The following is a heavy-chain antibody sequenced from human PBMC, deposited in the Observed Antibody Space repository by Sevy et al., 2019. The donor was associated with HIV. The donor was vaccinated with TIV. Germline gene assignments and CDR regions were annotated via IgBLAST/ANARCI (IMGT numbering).Heavy chain of an antibody. Sequence: SETLSLTCTVFVDSVSSGNYFWTWIRQPPGKGLEWIGYIYYSGSTNYNLSLKSRLTISVDTCNNQFSLKVRSVTAADTAVYYCARETRMGSYFFDYWGQGALVTVSS. V-gene: IGHV4-61*01. CDR3: ARETRMGSYFFDY. CDR1: VDSVSSGNYF. D-gene: IGHD3-10*01. CDR2: IYYSGST. J-gene: IGHJ4*02.